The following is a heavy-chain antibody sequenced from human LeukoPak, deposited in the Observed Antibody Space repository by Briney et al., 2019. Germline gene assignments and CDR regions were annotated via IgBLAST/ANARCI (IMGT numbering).Heavy chain of an antibody. Sequence: GGSLRLSCAASGFTFSSYAMSWVRQAPGKGLEWVSAISGSGGSTYYADSVKGRFTISRDNSKNTLYLQMNSLRAEDTAVYYCARSITMVRGVMLTYYFDYWGQGTLVTVSS. D-gene: IGHD3-10*01. J-gene: IGHJ4*02. V-gene: IGHV3-23*01. CDR1: GFTFSSYA. CDR2: ISGSGGST. CDR3: ARSITMVRGVMLTYYFDY.